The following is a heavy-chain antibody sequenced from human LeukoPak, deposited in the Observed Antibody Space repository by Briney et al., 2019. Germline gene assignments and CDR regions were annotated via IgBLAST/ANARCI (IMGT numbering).Heavy chain of an antibody. Sequence: GGSLRLSCAASGFTFSNYGMHWVRQAPGKGLECVAFIRYDGSNKYYADSVKGRFTISRDNSKNTLYLQMNSLRAEDTAVYYCAKVYCSSTSCPYEYWGQGTLVTVSS. CDR2: IRYDGSNK. CDR1: GFTFSNYG. CDR3: AKVYCSSTSCPYEY. J-gene: IGHJ4*02. D-gene: IGHD2-2*01. V-gene: IGHV3-30*02.